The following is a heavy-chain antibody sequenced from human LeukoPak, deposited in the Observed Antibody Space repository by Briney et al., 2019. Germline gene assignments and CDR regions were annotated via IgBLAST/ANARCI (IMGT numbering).Heavy chain of an antibody. CDR3: AKESTTIFGVVIIHYFDY. V-gene: IGHV3-23*01. CDR1: GFTFSSYA. J-gene: IGHJ4*02. CDR2: ISGSGGST. D-gene: IGHD3-3*01. Sequence: LSGGSLRLSCAASGFTFSSYAMSWVRQAPGKGLEWVSAISGSGGSTYYADSVKGRFTISRDNSKNTLYLQMNSLRAEDTAVYYCAKESTTIFGVVIIHYFDYWGQGTLVTVSS.